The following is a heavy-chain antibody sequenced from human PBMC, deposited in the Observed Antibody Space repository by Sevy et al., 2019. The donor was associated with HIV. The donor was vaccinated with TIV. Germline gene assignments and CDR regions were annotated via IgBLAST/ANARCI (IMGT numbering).Heavy chain of an antibody. CDR3: VRGGGRIHDFDY. CDR1: GFTFSDFY. J-gene: IGHJ4*02. V-gene: IGHV3-11*01. D-gene: IGHD3-16*01. CDR2: ISDSGHIK. Sequence: GGSLRLSCAASGFTFSDFYMSWIRQAPGKGLEWVSYISDSGHIKHYEDSGKGRFLTSRDNAHNTVHLQMNSLTAEDTADYYCVRGGGRIHDFDYWGRGTLVTVSS.